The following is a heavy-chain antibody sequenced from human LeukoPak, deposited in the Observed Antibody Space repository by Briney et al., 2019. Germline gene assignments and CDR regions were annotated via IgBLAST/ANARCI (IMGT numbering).Heavy chain of an antibody. Sequence: ASVKVSCMASGGTFSSYAISWVRQAPGQGLEWMGRIIPILGIANYAQKFQGRVTITADKSTSTAYMELSSLRSEDTAVYYCARVGTYYDFWSGVDIWGQGTMVTVPS. V-gene: IGHV1-69*04. D-gene: IGHD3-3*01. J-gene: IGHJ3*02. CDR3: ARVGTYYDFWSGVDI. CDR1: GGTFSSYA. CDR2: IIPILGIA.